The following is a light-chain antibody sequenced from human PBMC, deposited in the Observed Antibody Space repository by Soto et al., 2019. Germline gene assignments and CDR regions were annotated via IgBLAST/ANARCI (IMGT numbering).Light chain of an antibody. CDR1: QTISSW. J-gene: IGKJ1*01. Sequence: DIKMTQSPSNLSGSVGDRVTITCRASQTISSWLAWYQQKPGKAPKLLIYKASTLKSGVPSRFSGSGSGTEFTLTISSLQPDDFATYYCQHYNSYSEACGQGNKVDIK. CDR2: KAS. CDR3: QHYNSYSEA. V-gene: IGKV1-5*03.